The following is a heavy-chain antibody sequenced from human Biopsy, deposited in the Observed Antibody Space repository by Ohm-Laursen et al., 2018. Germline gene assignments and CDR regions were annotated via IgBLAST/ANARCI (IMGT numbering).Heavy chain of an antibody. CDR1: GGTFSSSA. J-gene: IGHJ3*01. CDR2: ITADNT. V-gene: IGHV1-18*01. CDR3: ARAFGGGYYSYAFDL. D-gene: IGHD1-26*01. Sequence: GASVKVSCKTSGGTFSSSAITWVRQAPGQGLEWMGWITADNTNSAQRFQGRLTMTTDISTSTAYMDLKGLRSDDTAIYYCARAFGGGYYSYAFDLWGQGTLVTVSS.